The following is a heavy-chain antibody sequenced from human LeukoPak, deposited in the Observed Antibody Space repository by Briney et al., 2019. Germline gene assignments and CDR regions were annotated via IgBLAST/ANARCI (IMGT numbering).Heavy chain of an antibody. D-gene: IGHD6-6*01. J-gene: IGHJ3*02. CDR2: IYTSGST. Sequence: SETLSLTCTVSGGSISSGSYYWSWIRQPAGKGLEWIGRIYTSGSTNYNPSLKSRVTISVDTSKNQVSLKVNSVTAADTAVYYCARDPRYSSSAHVFDIWGQGTMVTVSS. CDR3: ARDPRYSSSAHVFDI. CDR1: GGSISSGSYY. V-gene: IGHV4-61*02.